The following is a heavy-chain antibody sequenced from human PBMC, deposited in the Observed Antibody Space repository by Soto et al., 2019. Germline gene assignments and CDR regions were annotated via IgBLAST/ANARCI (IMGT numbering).Heavy chain of an antibody. CDR2: INHSGSA. Sequence: SETLSLTCDVYGGSFSDYIWTWIRQTPGKGLQWIGQINHSGSANYNPSLKSRVTITVDKSRNQFSLKLSSVTAADTAVYYCARRWGEGGVDYWGQGTLVTVSS. CDR3: ARRWGEGGVDY. D-gene: IGHD3-10*01. V-gene: IGHV4-34*01. CDR1: GGSFSDYI. J-gene: IGHJ4*02.